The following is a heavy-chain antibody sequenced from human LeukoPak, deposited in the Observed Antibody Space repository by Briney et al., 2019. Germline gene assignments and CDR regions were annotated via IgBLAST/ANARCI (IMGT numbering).Heavy chain of an antibody. V-gene: IGHV3-48*01. CDR2: ISSSSTI. CDR1: GFTFSSFS. J-gene: IGHJ4*02. D-gene: IGHD3-10*01. Sequence: GGSLRLSCAASGFTFSSFSMSWVRQAPGKGLEWVSYISSSSTIYYADSVKGRFTISRDNAKNSLYLQMNSLRAEDTALYYCARVPRPLRFGEQAGDYWGQGTLVTVSS. CDR3: ARVPRPLRFGEQAGDY.